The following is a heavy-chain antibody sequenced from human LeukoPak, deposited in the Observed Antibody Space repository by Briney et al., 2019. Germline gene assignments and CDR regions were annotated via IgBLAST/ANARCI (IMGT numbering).Heavy chain of an antibody. CDR3: ARADYDFWSRYYYMDV. Sequence: GGALRLSCAASGFTFSSYSMNWVRQAPGKGLEWVSSISSSSSYIYYADSVKGRFTISRDNAKNSLYLQMNSLRAEDTAVYYCARADYDFWSRYYYMDVWGKGTTVTVSS. J-gene: IGHJ6*03. CDR2: ISSSSSYI. D-gene: IGHD3-3*01. CDR1: GFTFSSYS. V-gene: IGHV3-21*01.